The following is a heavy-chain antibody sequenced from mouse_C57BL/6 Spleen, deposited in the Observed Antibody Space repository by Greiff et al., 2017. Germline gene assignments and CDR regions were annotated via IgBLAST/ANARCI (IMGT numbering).Heavy chain of an antibody. J-gene: IGHJ4*01. D-gene: IGHD2-4*01. Sequence: VQLQQSGPELVQPGASVKISCKASGYAFSSSWMNWVKQRPGKGLEWIGRLYPGDGDTNYNGKFKGKATLTADKSSSTAYMQLSSLTSEDSAVYFCARCYDYDPYAMDYWGQGTSVTVSS. CDR2: LYPGDGDT. V-gene: IGHV1-82*01. CDR3: ARCYDYDPYAMDY. CDR1: GYAFSSSW.